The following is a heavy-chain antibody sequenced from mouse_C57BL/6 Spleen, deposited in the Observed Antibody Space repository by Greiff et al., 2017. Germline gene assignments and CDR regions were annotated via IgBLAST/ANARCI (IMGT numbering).Heavy chain of an antibody. Sequence: EVKLVESGPVLVKPGPSVKISCKASGFTFTAYYMHWVKQSHGKSLEWLGLVYPYNGGTSYNQKFKGKATLTVDPSSSTAYMELNSLTSEDSAVYYCARYDGYLRYFDVWGTGTTVTVSA. CDR1: GFTFTAYY. D-gene: IGHD2-3*01. CDR3: ARYDGYLRYFDV. CDR2: VYPYNGGT. V-gene: IGHV1-36*01. J-gene: IGHJ1*03.